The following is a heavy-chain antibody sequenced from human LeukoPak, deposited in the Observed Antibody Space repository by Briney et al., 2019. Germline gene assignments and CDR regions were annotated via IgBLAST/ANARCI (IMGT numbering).Heavy chain of an antibody. Sequence: GASVKVSCKVSGYTLTKLSMHWVRQAPGKGLEWMGGFDPADGETIYAQKFQGRVTMTEDTSTDTAYMELSSLRSEDTAVYYCATDLRTLIVVLDYWGQGTLVTVSS. CDR3: ATDLRTLIVVLDY. CDR2: FDPADGET. CDR1: GYTLTKLS. V-gene: IGHV1-24*01. J-gene: IGHJ4*02. D-gene: IGHD3-22*01.